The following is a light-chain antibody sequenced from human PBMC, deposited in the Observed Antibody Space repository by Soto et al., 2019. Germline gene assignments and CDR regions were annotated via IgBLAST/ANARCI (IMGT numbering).Light chain of an antibody. CDR3: QQGFT. CDR1: QSVSSSY. CDR2: GAS. V-gene: IGKV3-20*01. Sequence: EIVLTQSPGTLSLSPGERATLSCRASQSVSSSYLAWYQQKPGQDPRLLIYGASSRATGIPDRFSGSGSGTDFTLTISRLEPEDFAVYYCQQGFTFGPGTKVDIK. J-gene: IGKJ3*01.